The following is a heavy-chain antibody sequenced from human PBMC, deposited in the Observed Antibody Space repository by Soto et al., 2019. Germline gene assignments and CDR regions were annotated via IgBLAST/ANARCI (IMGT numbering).Heavy chain of an antibody. CDR3: ARVERGTATPVVDAFDI. D-gene: IGHD2-21*02. Sequence: SETLSLTCAVYGGFVSSGSYYWILIRQPPGKGLEWIGEMSHSGGTHFNPSLKSRVTISVDTSKNQFSLKMTSVTAADTALYYCARVERGTATPVVDAFDIWGPGTMVTVSS. J-gene: IGHJ3*02. CDR2: MSHSGGT. CDR1: GGFVSSGSYY. V-gene: IGHV4-61*01.